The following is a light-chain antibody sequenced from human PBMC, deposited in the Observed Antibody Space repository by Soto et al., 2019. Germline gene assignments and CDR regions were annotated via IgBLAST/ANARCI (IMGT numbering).Light chain of an antibody. CDR1: SSDVGGYNY. V-gene: IGLV2-14*01. Sequence: QSALTQPASVSGSPGQSITISCTGTSSDVGGYNYVSWYQQHPGKAPKLMIYEVSNRPSGVSNRFSGSKSGNTASLTISGLQAEDEADYYCSSYTSSSTYNYVFGTGTKVTAL. J-gene: IGLJ1*01. CDR2: EVS. CDR3: SSYTSSSTYNYV.